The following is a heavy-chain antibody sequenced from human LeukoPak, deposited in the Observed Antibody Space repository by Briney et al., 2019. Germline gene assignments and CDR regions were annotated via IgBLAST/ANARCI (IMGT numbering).Heavy chain of an antibody. D-gene: IGHD5-12*01. CDR3: ARTIRSGYGES. CDR1: GFSFSSYW. V-gene: IGHV3-7*01. Sequence: PGGSLRLSCAASGFSFSSYWMSWVRQAPGKGLEWVANIKQDGNEKYYLDSVKGRFTISRDNAKNSLYLQMNSLRDEDTAFYYCARTIRSGYGESWGQGTLVTVSS. J-gene: IGHJ5*02. CDR2: IKQDGNEK.